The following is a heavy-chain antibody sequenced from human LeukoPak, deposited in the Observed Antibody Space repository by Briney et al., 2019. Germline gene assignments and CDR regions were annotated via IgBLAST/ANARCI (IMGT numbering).Heavy chain of an antibody. V-gene: IGHV3-30*03. Sequence: GGSLRLSCAASGFTFSSYGMHWVRQAPGRGLGWVAVISYDGSNKYYADSVKGRFTISRDNSKNTLFLQMNSLRAEDTAVYYCARELRFLEWLTPPGFDYWGPGTLVTVSS. D-gene: IGHD3-3*01. CDR3: ARELRFLEWLTPPGFDY. CDR2: ISYDGSNK. CDR1: GFTFSSYG. J-gene: IGHJ4*02.